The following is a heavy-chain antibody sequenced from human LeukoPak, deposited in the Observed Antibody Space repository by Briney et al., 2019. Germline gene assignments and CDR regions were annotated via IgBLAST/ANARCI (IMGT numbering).Heavy chain of an antibody. CDR3: TRDQGSWSIFDF. Sequence: GASVKVSCKASGYSFTTYALHWVRQAPGQGLEWMGWINAGNGNTKYSQKVQGRLAITRDTSANTAYMELSSLKSEDTAVYFCTRDQGSWSIFDFWGQGTLVTVSS. J-gene: IGHJ4*02. V-gene: IGHV1-3*01. CDR2: INAGNGNT. CDR1: GYSFTTYA. D-gene: IGHD2-15*01.